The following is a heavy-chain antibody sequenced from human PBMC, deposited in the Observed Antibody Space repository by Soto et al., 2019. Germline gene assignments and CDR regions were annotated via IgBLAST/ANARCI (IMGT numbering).Heavy chain of an antibody. J-gene: IGHJ5*02. CDR3: ARDLRGIRWFDP. CDR2: IYYSGST. D-gene: IGHD2-21*01. CDR1: EGSISIYY. V-gene: IGHV4-59*01. Sequence: KTSETLCVTCTFSEGSISIYYWSWIRQPPGKGLEWIGYIYYSGSTNYNPSLKSRVTISVDTSKNQFSLKLSSVTAADTAVYYCARDLRGIRWFDPWGQGTLVTVSS.